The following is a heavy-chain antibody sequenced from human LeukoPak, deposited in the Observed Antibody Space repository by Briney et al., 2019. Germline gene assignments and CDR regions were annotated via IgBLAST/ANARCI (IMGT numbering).Heavy chain of an antibody. V-gene: IGHV1-18*01. CDR2: ISAYNGNT. CDR3: ARDMALEYCSSTSCYPTYNWFDP. Sequence: ASVKVSCKASGYTFTSYDNSWVRQAPGQGLEWMGWISAYNGNTNYAQKLQGRVTMTTDTSTSTAYMELRSLRSDDTAVYYCARDMALEYCSSTSCYPTYNWFDPWGQGTLVTVSS. D-gene: IGHD2-2*01. J-gene: IGHJ5*02. CDR1: GYTFTSYD.